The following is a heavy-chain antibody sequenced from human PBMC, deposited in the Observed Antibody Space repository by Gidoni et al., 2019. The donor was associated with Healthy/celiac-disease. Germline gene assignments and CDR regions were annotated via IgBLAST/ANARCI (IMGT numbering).Heavy chain of an antibody. V-gene: IGHV3-23*01. J-gene: IGHJ4*02. Sequence: EVQLLESGGGLVQPGGSLRLSCAASGFTFSSSAMSWVRQAPGKGLEWVSAISGSGGSTYYADSVKGRFTISRDNSKNTLYLQMNSLRAEDTAVYYCAKEALPLNSGSGWYGRYFDYWGQGTLVTVSS. CDR1: GFTFSSSA. CDR2: ISGSGGST. CDR3: AKEALPLNSGSGWYGRYFDY. D-gene: IGHD6-19*01.